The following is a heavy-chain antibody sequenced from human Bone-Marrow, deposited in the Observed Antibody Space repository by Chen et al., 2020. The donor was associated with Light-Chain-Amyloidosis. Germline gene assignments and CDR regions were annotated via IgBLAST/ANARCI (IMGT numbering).Heavy chain of an antibody. V-gene: IGHV3-9*01. CDR2: ISWNSGSI. J-gene: IGHJ6*02. CDR1: GFPFDDFA. D-gene: IGHD3-10*01. Sequence: EVQLVESGGGLVQPGRSLRLSCVVSGFPFDDFAMHWVRQAPGKGLEWVSGISWNSGSIGYADSVKGRFTISRDNAENSLYLQMNSLRAEDTALYYCASGSGTQYYYYNMDVWGQGTTVTVSS. CDR3: ASGSGTQYYYYNMDV.